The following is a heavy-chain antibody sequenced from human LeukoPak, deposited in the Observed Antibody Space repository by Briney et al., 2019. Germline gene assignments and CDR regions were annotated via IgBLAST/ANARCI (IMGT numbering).Heavy chain of an antibody. CDR2: ISGSGGST. CDR3: AKEQVYYDSSGYPYNWFDP. Sequence: GGSLRLSCAASGFAFSSYAMSWVRQAPGKGLEWVSAISGSGGSTYYADSVKGRFTISRDNSKNTLYLQMNSLRAEDTAVYYCAKEQVYYDSSGYPYNWFDPWGQGTLVTVSS. J-gene: IGHJ5*02. CDR1: GFAFSSYA. D-gene: IGHD3-22*01. V-gene: IGHV3-23*01.